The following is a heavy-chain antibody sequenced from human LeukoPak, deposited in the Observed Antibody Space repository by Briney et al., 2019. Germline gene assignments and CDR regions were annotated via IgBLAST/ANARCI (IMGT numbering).Heavy chain of an antibody. CDR1: GGSFSGYY. V-gene: IGHV4-34*01. D-gene: IGHD3-10*01. CDR3: ARGSTYYYGSGSYRDY. CDR2: INHSGST. Sequence: SETLSLTCAVYGGSFSGYYWSWIRQPPGKGLEWIGEINHSGSTNYNPSLKSRVTISVDTSKNQFSLKLSSVTAADTAVYYCARGSTYYYGSGSYRDYWGQGTLVTVSS. J-gene: IGHJ4*02.